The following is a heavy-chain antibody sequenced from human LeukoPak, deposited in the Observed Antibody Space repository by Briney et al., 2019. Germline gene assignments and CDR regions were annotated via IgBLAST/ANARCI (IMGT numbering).Heavy chain of an antibody. Sequence: SVKVSCKASGGTFSSYAISWARQAPGQGLEWMGGIIPIFGTANYAQKFQGRVTITADESTSTAYMELSSLRSEDTAVYYCARSPDLGEYSGSYGRFDPWGQGTLVTVSS. CDR1: GGTFSSYA. D-gene: IGHD1-26*01. V-gene: IGHV1-69*01. J-gene: IGHJ5*02. CDR3: ARSPDLGEYSGSYGRFDP. CDR2: IIPIFGTA.